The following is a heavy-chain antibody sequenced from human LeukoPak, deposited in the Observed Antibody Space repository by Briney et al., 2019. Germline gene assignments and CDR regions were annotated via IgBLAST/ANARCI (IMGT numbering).Heavy chain of an antibody. V-gene: IGHV4-59*01. CDR1: GASISGYY. J-gene: IGHJ3*02. CDR3: ARCLSRCNNGFDI. Sequence: SETLSLTCSVSGASISGYYWSGIRQPPGKGLEWFGHIYYSGSTTYNPSLKSRVTISVDTSKNQFSLKLSSVTAADTAVYYCARCLSRCNNGFDIWGQGTMVTVSS. CDR2: IYYSGST. D-gene: IGHD2/OR15-2a*01.